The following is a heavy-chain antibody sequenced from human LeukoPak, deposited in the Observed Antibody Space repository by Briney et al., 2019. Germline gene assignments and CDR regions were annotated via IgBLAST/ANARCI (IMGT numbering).Heavy chain of an antibody. CDR3: ARSHYRMTTITVFDY. J-gene: IGHJ4*02. CDR2: THHSGST. D-gene: IGHD5-12*01. Sequence: SETLSLTCTVSGGSISSYYWSWIRQPPGKGLEWVGYTHHSGSTNYNPSLKSRVTISVDVSKNQFSLKLSSVTAADTAVYYCARSHYRMTTITVFDYWGQGTLVTVSS. V-gene: IGHV4-59*08. CDR1: GGSISSYY.